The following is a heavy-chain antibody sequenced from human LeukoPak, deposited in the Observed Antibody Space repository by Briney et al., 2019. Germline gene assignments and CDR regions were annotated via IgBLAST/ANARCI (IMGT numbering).Heavy chain of an antibody. V-gene: IGHV3-7*01. J-gene: IGHJ6*02. CDR1: GFTFSSSW. CDR2: IKQDGSVK. CDR3: ARETGDSSGWYSYYYYGMDV. D-gene: IGHD6-19*01. Sequence: PGGSLRLSCAASGFTFSSSWMSWVRQAPGKGLEWVASIKQDGSVKYYVDSVKGRFTISRDNAQNSLSLQMNSLRAEDTAVYYCARETGDSSGWYSYYYYGMDVWGQGTTVTVSS.